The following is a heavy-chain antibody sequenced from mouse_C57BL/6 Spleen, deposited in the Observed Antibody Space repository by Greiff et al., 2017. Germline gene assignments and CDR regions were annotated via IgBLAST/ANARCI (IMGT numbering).Heavy chain of an antibody. Sequence: EVKLMESGGGLVKPGGSLKLSCAASGFTFSDYGMHWVRQAPEKGLEWVAYISSGSSTIYYADTVKGRFTISRDNAKNTLFLQMTSLRSEDTAMYYWARTWEGYFDVWGTGTTVTVSS. V-gene: IGHV5-17*01. J-gene: IGHJ1*03. CDR3: ARTWEGYFDV. D-gene: IGHD4-1*01. CDR1: GFTFSDYG. CDR2: ISSGSSTI.